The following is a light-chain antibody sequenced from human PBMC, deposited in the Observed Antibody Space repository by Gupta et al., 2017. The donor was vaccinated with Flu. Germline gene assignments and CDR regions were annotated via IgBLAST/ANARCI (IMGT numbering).Light chain of an antibody. V-gene: IGLV1-36*01. CDR3: AAWDDRLDGWV. CDR2: YDD. J-gene: IGLJ3*02. Sequence: QSVLTQPASVSEAPRQRVTMSCSGSTPNIGNYAVNWYQQFPGNAPRLLIYYDDLLPSGVSDRCSSSKSSTSASLASGGLQSEDESFYYCAAWDDRLDGWVFGGGTKLTVL. CDR1: TPNIGNYA.